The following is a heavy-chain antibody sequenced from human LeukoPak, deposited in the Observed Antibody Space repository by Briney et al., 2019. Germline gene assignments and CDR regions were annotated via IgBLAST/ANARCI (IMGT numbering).Heavy chain of an antibody. CDR3: ARDRGDSSSWYATDN. D-gene: IGHD6-13*01. V-gene: IGHV3-21*01. CDR1: GFTVSSNY. J-gene: IGHJ4*02. Sequence: PGGSLRLSCAASGFTVSSNYMSWARQAPGKGLEWVASISSCSTYIYYADSLKGRFTISRDNTKNSLSLQMNSLRVEDTAVYYCARDRGDSSSWYATDNWGQGTLVTVSS. CDR2: ISSCSTYI.